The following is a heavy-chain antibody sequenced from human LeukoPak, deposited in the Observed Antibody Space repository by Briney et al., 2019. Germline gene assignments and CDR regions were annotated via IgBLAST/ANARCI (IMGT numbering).Heavy chain of an antibody. D-gene: IGHD5-18*01. V-gene: IGHV1-46*01. Sequence: ASVKVSCKASGYTFTSYYMHWVRQAPGQGLEWMGIINPSGGSTSYAQKFQGRVTMTRDTSTSTVYMELSSLRSEDTAVYYCAGSDTATAGFDYWGQGTLVTVSS. CDR2: INPSGGST. CDR3: AGSDTATAGFDY. J-gene: IGHJ4*02. CDR1: GYTFTSYY.